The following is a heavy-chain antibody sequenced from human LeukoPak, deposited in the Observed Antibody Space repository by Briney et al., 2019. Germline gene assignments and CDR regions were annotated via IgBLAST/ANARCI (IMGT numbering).Heavy chain of an antibody. Sequence: SETLSLTCTVSGGYISSFYWSWIRQPPGKGLEWIGYIYSSGSTNYNPSLKSRVTISVDTSKNQFSLKLSSVTAADTAVYYCARQYSSSSSLDYWGQGTLVTVSS. V-gene: IGHV4-59*08. CDR2: IYSSGST. CDR1: GGYISSFY. D-gene: IGHD6-6*01. J-gene: IGHJ4*02. CDR3: ARQYSSSSSLDY.